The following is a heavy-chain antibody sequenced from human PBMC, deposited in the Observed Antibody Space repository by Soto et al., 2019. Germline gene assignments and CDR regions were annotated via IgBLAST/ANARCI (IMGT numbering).Heavy chain of an antibody. Sequence: SETLSLTCTVSGGSISSYYWSWIRQPPGKGLEWIGYIYYSGSTNYNPSLKSRVTISVDTSKNQFSLKLSSVTAADTAVYYCARVAHDFWSGFPPHGGYYYYYMDVWGKGTTVTVSS. J-gene: IGHJ6*03. D-gene: IGHD3-3*01. V-gene: IGHV4-59*01. CDR3: ARVAHDFWSGFPPHGGYYYYYMDV. CDR2: IYYSGST. CDR1: GGSISSYY.